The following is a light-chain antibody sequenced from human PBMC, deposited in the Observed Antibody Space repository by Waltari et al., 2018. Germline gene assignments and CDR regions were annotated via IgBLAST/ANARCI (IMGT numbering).Light chain of an antibody. Sequence: RLTQSPSSLSASTGDRITTTCRASQGISSYLAWYQQKPGNAPKLLIYAASSLQSGVPSRFSGSGSGTDFTLTISSLQPEDFATYYCQQYYSYPCTFGPGTKVDIK. J-gene: IGKJ3*01. CDR2: AAS. CDR3: QQYYSYPCT. V-gene: IGKV1-8*01. CDR1: QGISSY.